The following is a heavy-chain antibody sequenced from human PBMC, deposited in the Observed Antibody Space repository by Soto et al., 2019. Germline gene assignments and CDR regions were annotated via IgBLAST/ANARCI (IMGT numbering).Heavy chain of an antibody. CDR2: IYQSGST. V-gene: IGHV4-30-2*01. CDR3: ARDMSGCSSSDCYLSGWFDP. D-gene: IGHD2-21*02. Sequence: QLQLRESGSGLVKPSQTLSLTCTVSGAPITSGAYSWSWIRQPPGKGLEWIGFIYQSGSTHYNPSLKSRVTISVDRSKNRFSLQLTSLTAADTAVYYCARDMSGCSSSDCYLSGWFDPWGPGTLVTVSS. CDR1: GAPITSGAYS. J-gene: IGHJ5*02.